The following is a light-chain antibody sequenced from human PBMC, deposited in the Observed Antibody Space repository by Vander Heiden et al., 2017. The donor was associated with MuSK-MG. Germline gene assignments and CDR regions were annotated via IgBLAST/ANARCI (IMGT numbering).Light chain of an antibody. CDR2: AAS. CDR3: QQEYSYPKT. CDR1: QGISSY. Sequence: AIRITQSPSSFSASTGDRVTITCRASQGISSYLAWYQQKPGKAPKLLIYAASTLQSGVPSRFSGSGSGTDFTLTISCLQSEDFATYYCQQEYSYPKTFGQGTKVEIK. J-gene: IGKJ1*01. V-gene: IGKV1-8*01.